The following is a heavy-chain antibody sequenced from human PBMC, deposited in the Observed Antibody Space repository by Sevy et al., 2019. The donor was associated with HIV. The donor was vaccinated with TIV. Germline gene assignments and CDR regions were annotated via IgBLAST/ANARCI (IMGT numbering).Heavy chain of an antibody. CDR1: GFTFNDAW. V-gene: IGHV3-15*01. Sequence: GGSLRLSCAASGFTFNDAWVSWVRQAPGKGLEWVGRIKSKSDGGTTDYAAPVKGRFTISRDDSENTLYLQMNSLKTEDTAVYYCTTRGHGDSQIYHYLDVWGKGTTVTVSS. CDR2: IKSKSDGGTT. D-gene: IGHD2-21*02. J-gene: IGHJ6*03. CDR3: TTRGHGDSQIYHYLDV.